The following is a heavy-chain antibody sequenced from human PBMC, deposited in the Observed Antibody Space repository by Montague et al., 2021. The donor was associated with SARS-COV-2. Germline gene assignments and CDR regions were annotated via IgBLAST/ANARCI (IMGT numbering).Heavy chain of an antibody. J-gene: IGHJ3*01. CDR3: ARLNWFGENALDV. CDR1: GFSLSTSGFS. V-gene: IGHV2-70*01. Sequence: PALVKPTQTLTLTCTFSGFSLSTSGFSVDWIRQPPGKALEWLALIDWENDRYFHTSLRTRLTISKDTSKNQVVLTVTDMDPVDTATYYCARLNWFGENALDVWGQGTVVTVSS. D-gene: IGHD3-10*01. CDR2: IDWENDR.